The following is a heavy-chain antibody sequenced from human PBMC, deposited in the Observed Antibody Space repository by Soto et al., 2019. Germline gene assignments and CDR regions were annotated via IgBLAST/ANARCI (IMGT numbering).Heavy chain of an antibody. CDR3: ARGHATPLY. V-gene: IGHV4-34*01. J-gene: IGHJ4*02. Sequence: QVQLQLWGAGLLKPSETLSLTCAVYGGSLSGYYWSWIRHPPGKGLELIGKIHGSGSTNYGPSLKSRVTLSADTSKNQISLKMLSVTAADTAVYYCARGHATPLYWGPGTLVTVSS. CDR2: IHGSGST. CDR1: GGSLSGYY.